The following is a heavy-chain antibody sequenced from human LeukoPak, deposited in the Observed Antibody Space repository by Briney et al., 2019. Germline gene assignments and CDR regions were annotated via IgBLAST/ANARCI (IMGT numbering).Heavy chain of an antibody. CDR3: ATGGGWEPSSGVVTHIDV. CDR2: IDNDGNGI. Sequence: GGSLRLSCAASGFMFSGYWMHWVRQGPEKGRELVSRIDNDGNGIIYADSVKGRFTTSRDNAKNTLYLQMSSLRVEDTAVYYCATGGGWEPSSGVVTHIDVWGKGTTVTVSS. J-gene: IGHJ6*03. V-gene: IGHV3-74*01. CDR1: GFMFSGYW. D-gene: IGHD3-3*01.